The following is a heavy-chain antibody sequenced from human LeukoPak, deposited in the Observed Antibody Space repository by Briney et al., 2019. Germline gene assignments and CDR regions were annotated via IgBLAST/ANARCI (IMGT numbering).Heavy chain of an antibody. CDR1: GGSFSGYY. V-gene: IGHV4-34*01. Sequence: SETLSLTCGVYGGSFSGYYWSWIRQTPGKGLEWIGEINPSGSTKYNPSLKSRVTISVDTSKNQFSLKLSSVTAADTAVYYCARRSFAARPRAFDYWGQGTLVTVSS. CDR2: INPSGST. CDR3: ARRSFAARPRAFDY. J-gene: IGHJ4*02. D-gene: IGHD6-6*01.